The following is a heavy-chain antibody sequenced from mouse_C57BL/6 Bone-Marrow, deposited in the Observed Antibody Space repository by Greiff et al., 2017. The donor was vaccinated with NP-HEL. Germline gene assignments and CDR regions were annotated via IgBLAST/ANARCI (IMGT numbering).Heavy chain of an antibody. CDR2: ISDGGSYT. V-gene: IGHV5-4*01. Sequence: EVQGVESGGGLVKPGGSLKLSCAASGFTFSSYAMSWVRQTPEKRLEWVATISDGGSYTYYPDNVKGRFTISRDNAKNNLYLQMSHLKSEDTAMYYCARVWFPYYFDYWGQGTTLTVSS. D-gene: IGHD2-10*02. CDR3: ARVWFPYYFDY. CDR1: GFTFSSYA. J-gene: IGHJ2*01.